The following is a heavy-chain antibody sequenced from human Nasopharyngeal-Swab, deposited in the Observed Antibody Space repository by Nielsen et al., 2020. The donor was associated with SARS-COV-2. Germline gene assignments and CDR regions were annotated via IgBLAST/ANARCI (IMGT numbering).Heavy chain of an antibody. D-gene: IGHD3-9*01. CDR2: ITHGGTT. V-gene: IGHV4-34*01. CDR3: VRAPDYDVLTGYYPDGFDV. J-gene: IGHJ3*01. Sequence: SQTLSLTCAVYGGSFSAYCWTWVRQPPGKGLEWIGEITHGGTTNYNQSLKSRVTMSVDTSKNQFSLKLSSVTAADTAVYYCVRAPDYDVLTGYYPDGFDVWGRGTMVTVSS. CDR1: GGSFSAYC.